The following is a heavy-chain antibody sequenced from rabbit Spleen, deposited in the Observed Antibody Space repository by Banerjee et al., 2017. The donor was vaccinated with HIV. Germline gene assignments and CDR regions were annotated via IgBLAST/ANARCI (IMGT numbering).Heavy chain of an antibody. V-gene: IGHV1S45*01. CDR2: IETGSSGFT. J-gene: IGHJ4*01. Sequence: EESGGDLVKPEGSLTLTCTVSGFSFSSKHWICWVRQAPGKGLEWIACIETGSSGFTYFASWAKGRFTCSKTSSTTVTLQMTSLTAADTATYFCARDLVAVIGWNFNLWGQGTLVTVS. CDR1: GFSFSSKHW. CDR3: ARDLVAVIGWNFNL. D-gene: IGHD1-1*01.